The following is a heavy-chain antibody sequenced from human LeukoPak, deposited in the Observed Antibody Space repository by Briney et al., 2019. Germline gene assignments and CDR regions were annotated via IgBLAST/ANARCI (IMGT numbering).Heavy chain of an antibody. J-gene: IGHJ4*02. CDR1: GFTLSSYT. D-gene: IGHD4-11*01. CDR2: VSSNSSYI. CDR3: ARDQGGSSTVTTADY. Sequence: GGSLRLSCAASGFTLSSYTMNWVRQAPAKGREWVSSVSSNSSYIYYANSVKGRFTISRSNAKSSVYLQMNSVKAEDTAVYYCARDQGGSSTVTTADYWGQGTLVTVSS. V-gene: IGHV3-21*01.